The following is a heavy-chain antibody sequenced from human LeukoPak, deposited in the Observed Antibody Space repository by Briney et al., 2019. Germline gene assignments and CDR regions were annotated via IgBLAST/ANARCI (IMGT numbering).Heavy chain of an antibody. Sequence: PGGSLRLSCAASGFSFSSYAMNWVRQAPGKGLEWVSTIGGSGYSTYYADSVEGRFTISRDNSKNTLYLQMDSLRAEDTAAYYCAKDSSRCSGGSCYSCFDYWGQGTLVTVSS. CDR2: IGGSGYST. D-gene: IGHD2-15*01. CDR3: AKDSSRCSGGSCYSCFDY. J-gene: IGHJ4*02. V-gene: IGHV3-23*01. CDR1: GFSFSSYA.